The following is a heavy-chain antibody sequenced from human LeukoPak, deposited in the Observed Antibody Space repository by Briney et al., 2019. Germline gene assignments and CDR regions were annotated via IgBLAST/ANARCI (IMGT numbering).Heavy chain of an antibody. V-gene: IGHV1-69*06. CDR2: IIPIFGTA. CDR3: ARGQSGYDYDYYYGMDV. J-gene: IGHJ6*04. CDR1: GGTFSSYA. D-gene: IGHD5-12*01. Sequence: SVKVSCKASGGTFSSYAISWVRQAPGQGLEWMGGIIPIFGTANYAQKFQGRVTITADKSTSTAYMELSSLRSEDTAVYYCARGQSGYDYDYYYGMDVWGKGTTVTVSS.